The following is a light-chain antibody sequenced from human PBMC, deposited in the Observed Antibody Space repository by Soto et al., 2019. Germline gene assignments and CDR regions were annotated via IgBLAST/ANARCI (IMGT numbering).Light chain of an antibody. CDR1: SSDDGDYNF. Sequence: QSVLTQPASVSGSPGQSSTISGTGTSSDDGDYNFVSWYQQQPGKAPQLMIYEVSNRPSGISNRFSGSKSGNTASLTISGLQAEDEADYYCSSYTSSSTVFGTGTKVTVL. V-gene: IGLV2-14*01. CDR2: EVS. J-gene: IGLJ1*01. CDR3: SSYTSSSTV.